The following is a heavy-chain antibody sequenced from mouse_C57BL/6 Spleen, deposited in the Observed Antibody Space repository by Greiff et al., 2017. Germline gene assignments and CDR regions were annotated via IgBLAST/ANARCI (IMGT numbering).Heavy chain of an antibody. D-gene: IGHD2-3*01. CDR1: GFNIKDDY. J-gene: IGHJ1*03. CDR3: APHDGYQHVDV. Sequence: VQLQQSGAELVRPGASVKLSCTASGFNIKDDYMHWVKQRPEQGLEWIGWIDPENGDTEYASKFQGKATITADTSSNTAYLQLSSLTSEDTAVYYCAPHDGYQHVDVWGTGTTVTVSS. CDR2: IDPENGDT. V-gene: IGHV14-4*01.